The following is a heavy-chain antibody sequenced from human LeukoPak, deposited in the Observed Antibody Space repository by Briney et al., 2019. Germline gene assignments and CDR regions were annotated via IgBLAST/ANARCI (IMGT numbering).Heavy chain of an antibody. CDR1: GFTFSSYG. V-gene: IGHV3-30*02. J-gene: IGHJ6*02. CDR2: IRYDGSNK. CDR3: ARPPEWVRGEVYYGMDV. D-gene: IGHD3-10*01. Sequence: GGSLRLSCAASGFTFSSYGMHWVRQAPGKGLEWVAFIRYDGSNKYYADSVKGRFTISRDNSKNTLYLQTNSLRAEDTAVYYCARPPEWVRGEVYYGMDVWGQGTTVTVSS.